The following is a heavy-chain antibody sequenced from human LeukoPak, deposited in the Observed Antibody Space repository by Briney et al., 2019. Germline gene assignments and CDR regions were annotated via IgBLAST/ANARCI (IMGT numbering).Heavy chain of an antibody. CDR2: ISWNSGSI. D-gene: IGHD3-22*01. CDR1: GFTFDDYA. Sequence: TGGSLRLSCAASGFTFDDYAMHWVRQAPGKGLEWVSGISWNSGSIGYADSVKGRFTISRDNAKNSLYLQMNSLRAEDTALYYCARAGYYDSSGYPAWDYWGQGTLVTVSS. J-gene: IGHJ4*02. CDR3: ARAGYYDSSGYPAWDY. V-gene: IGHV3-9*01.